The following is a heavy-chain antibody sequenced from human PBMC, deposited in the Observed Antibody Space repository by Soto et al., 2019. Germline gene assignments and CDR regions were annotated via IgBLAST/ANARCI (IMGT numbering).Heavy chain of an antibody. J-gene: IGHJ5*02. CDR2: IYYSGST. CDR1: GGSISSGGYY. CDR3: ARDRGYGDYRGWFDP. Sequence: QVQLQESGPGLVKPSQTLSLTCTVSGGSISSGGYYWSWIRQHPGKGLEWIGYIYYSGSTYYNPSLKRRVTISVDTSKNQFSRKLSSVTAADTAVDYCARDRGYGDYRGWFDPWGQGTLVTVSS. D-gene: IGHD4-17*01. V-gene: IGHV4-31*03.